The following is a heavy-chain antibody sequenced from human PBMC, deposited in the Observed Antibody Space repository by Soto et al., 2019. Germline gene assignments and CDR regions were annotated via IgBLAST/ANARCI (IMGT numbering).Heavy chain of an antibody. D-gene: IGHD4-17*01. CDR2: IYYSGST. CDR3: ASLVGLRNWFDP. CDR1: GGSISSSSYY. Sequence: PSETLSLTCTVSGGSISSSSYYWGWIRQPPGKGLEWIGSIYYSGSTYYNPSLKSRVTISVDTSKNQFSLKLSSVTAADTAVYYCASLVGLRNWFDPWGQGTLVTVSS. V-gene: IGHV4-39*01. J-gene: IGHJ5*02.